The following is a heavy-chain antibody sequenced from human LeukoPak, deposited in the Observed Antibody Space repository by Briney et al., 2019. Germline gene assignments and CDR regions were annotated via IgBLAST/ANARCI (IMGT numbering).Heavy chain of an antibody. CDR3: ARSVYYYDSSGYYFPFDY. D-gene: IGHD3-22*01. CDR2: ISAYNGNT. Sequence: ASVKVSCKASGYTFTSYGISWVRQAPGQGLEWMGWISAYNGNTNYAQKLQGRVTMTTDTSTSTDYMELRSLRSDDTAVYYCARSVYYYDSSGYYFPFDYWGQGTLVTVSS. V-gene: IGHV1-18*01. CDR1: GYTFTSYG. J-gene: IGHJ4*02.